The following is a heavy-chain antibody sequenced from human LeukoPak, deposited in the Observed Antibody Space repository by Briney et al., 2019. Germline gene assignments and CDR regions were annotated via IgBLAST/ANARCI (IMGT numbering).Heavy chain of an antibody. CDR3: ARGGHYFYYYMDV. J-gene: IGHJ6*03. D-gene: IGHD1-26*01. V-gene: IGHV4-61*10. CDR2: IYYSGST. CDR1: GGSISSGSYY. Sequence: SETLSLTCTVSGGSISSGSYYWSWIRQPAGKGLEWIGYIYYSGSTNYNPSLKSRVTISVDTSKNQFSLKLSSVTAADTAVYYCARGGHYFYYYMDVWGKGTTVTVSS.